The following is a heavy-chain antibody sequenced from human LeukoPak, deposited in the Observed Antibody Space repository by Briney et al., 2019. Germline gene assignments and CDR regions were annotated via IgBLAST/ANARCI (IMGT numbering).Heavy chain of an antibody. Sequence: PGRSLRLSCVASGFTFSTQGMHWVRQAPGKGLEWVAVIWSDGSHKYYADSMKGRFTISRDNSKNMLYLQMNSLRVEDTAVYFCASAAGAFDMWGQGTLVTVSS. CDR1: GFTFSTQG. CDR3: ASAAGAFDM. D-gene: IGHD6-13*01. J-gene: IGHJ3*02. V-gene: IGHV3-33*08. CDR2: IWSDGSHK.